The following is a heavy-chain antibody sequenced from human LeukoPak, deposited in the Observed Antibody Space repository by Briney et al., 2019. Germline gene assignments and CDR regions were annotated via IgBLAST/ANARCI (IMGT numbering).Heavy chain of an antibody. V-gene: IGHV3-43*01. CDR3: AKDVSGTYLNYFDY. D-gene: IGHD1-26*01. J-gene: IGHJ4*02. Sequence: GGSVRLSCAASGFTFDDYSMHWVRQAPGKGLEWVSLISWDSSSTYYADSVKGRFTISRDNSKNSLYLQMNSLSTEDTALYYCAKDVSGTYLNYFDYWGQGTLVTVSS. CDR1: GFTFDDYS. CDR2: ISWDSSST.